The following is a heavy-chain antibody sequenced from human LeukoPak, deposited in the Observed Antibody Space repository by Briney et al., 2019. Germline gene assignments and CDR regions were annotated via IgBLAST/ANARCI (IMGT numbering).Heavy chain of an antibody. CDR1: GGSISSSSYY. Sequence: SETLSLTCTVSGGSISSSSYYGGWIRQPPGKGLEWIGSIYYSGSTYYNPSLKSRVTISVDTSKNQFSLKLSSVTAADTAVYYCARASGSYGPYYYYYMDVWGEGTTVTVSS. CDR3: ARASGSYGPYYYYYMDV. V-gene: IGHV4-39*01. CDR2: IYYSGST. J-gene: IGHJ6*03. D-gene: IGHD1-26*01.